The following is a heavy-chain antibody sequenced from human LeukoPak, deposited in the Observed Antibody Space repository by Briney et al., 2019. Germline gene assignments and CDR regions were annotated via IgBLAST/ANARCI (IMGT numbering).Heavy chain of an antibody. V-gene: IGHV1-3*01. CDR3: ARAAYGSGSYYNDYYYYYMDV. Sequence: ASVKVSCKASGYTFTSYAMHWVRQAPGQRLEWMGWINAGNGNTKYSQKFQGRVTITRDTSASTAYMELSSLRSEDTAVYYCARAAYGSGSYYNDYYYYYMDVWGKGTTVTVSS. CDR1: GYTFTSYA. J-gene: IGHJ6*03. CDR2: INAGNGNT. D-gene: IGHD3-10*01.